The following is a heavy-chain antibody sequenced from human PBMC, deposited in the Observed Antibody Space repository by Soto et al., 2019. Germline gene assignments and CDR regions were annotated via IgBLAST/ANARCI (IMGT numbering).Heavy chain of an antibody. CDR3: ARVRLPGGLNWFDT. CDR1: GFSFSRYA. CDR2: ISNDGNT. V-gene: IGHV3-30-3*01. J-gene: IGHJ5*02. Sequence: PGGSLRLSCAASGFSFSRYALQWVRQAPGKGLEWVAVISNDGNTYYADSVEGRFTISRDNSKNTLYLHMNSLRAEDTAVYYCARVRLPGGLNWFDTWGQGTLVTVSS. D-gene: IGHD7-27*01.